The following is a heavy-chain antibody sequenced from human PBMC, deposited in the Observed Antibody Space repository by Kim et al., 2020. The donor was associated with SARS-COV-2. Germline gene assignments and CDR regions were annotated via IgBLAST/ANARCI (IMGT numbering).Heavy chain of an antibody. Sequence: GGSLRLSCAASGFTFSSYGMHWVRQAPGKGLEWVAVISYDGSNKYYADSVKGRFTISRDNSKNTLYLQMNSLRAEDTAVYYCAKESGSGSYYAWTYYYYGMDVWAQATTVTVSS. J-gene: IGHJ6*02. CDR1: GFTFSSYG. V-gene: IGHV3-30*18. CDR3: AKESGSGSYYAWTYYYYGMDV. CDR2: ISYDGSNK. D-gene: IGHD3-10*01.